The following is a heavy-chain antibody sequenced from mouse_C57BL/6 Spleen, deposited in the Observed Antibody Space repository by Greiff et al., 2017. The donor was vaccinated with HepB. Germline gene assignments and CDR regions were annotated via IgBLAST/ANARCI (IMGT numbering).Heavy chain of an antibody. CDR2: IDPSDSDT. V-gene: IGHV1-50*01. J-gene: IGHJ2*01. Sequence: QVQLQQSGAELVKPGASVKLSCKASGYTFTSYWMQWVKQRPGQGLEWIGEIDPSDSDTNYNQKFKGKATLTVDTSSSTAYMQLSSLTSEDSAVYYCARSNCEPYWGQGTTLTVSS. CDR3: ARSNCEPY. D-gene: IGHD4-1*01. CDR1: GYTFTSYW.